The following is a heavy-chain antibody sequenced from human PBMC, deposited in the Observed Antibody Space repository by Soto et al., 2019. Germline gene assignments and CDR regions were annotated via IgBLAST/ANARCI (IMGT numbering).Heavy chain of an antibody. Sequence: QVQLQESGPGLVKPSETLSLTCTVSGGSISSYYWSWIRQPPGKGLEWIGYIYYSGSTNYNPSLKGRVTISVDTAKNQFSLKLSSVTAADTAVYYCARDCSGGSCYSGMDAFDIWGQGTMVTVSS. CDR3: ARDCSGGSCYSGMDAFDI. J-gene: IGHJ3*02. CDR1: GGSISSYY. V-gene: IGHV4-59*01. D-gene: IGHD2-15*01. CDR2: IYYSGST.